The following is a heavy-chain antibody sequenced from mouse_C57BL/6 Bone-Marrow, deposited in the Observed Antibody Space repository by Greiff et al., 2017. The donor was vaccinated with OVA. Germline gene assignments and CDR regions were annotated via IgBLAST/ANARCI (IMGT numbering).Heavy chain of an antibody. V-gene: IGHV5-6*01. CDR2: ISSGGSYT. J-gene: IGHJ3*01. Sequence: EVMLVESGGDLVKPGGSLKLSCAASGFTFSSYGMSWVRQTPDKRLEWVATISSGGSYTYYPDSVKGRFTISRDNAKNTLYLQMSSLKSEDTAMYYCARPGGYYYGSSSFAYWGQGTLVTVSA. D-gene: IGHD1-1*01. CDR1: GFTFSSYG. CDR3: ARPGGYYYGSSSFAY.